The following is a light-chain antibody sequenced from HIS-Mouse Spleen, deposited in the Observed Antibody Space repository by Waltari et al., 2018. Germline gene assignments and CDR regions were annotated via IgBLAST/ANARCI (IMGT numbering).Light chain of an antibody. CDR2: AVS. V-gene: IGLV2-14*03. J-gene: IGLJ2*01. Sequence: QSALTQPASVSGSPGQSITISCTGTSRDVGGYNYVSWYQQHPGKAPKLMIYAVSNRPSGVSNRFSGSKSGNTASLTISGLQAEDEADYYCSSYTSSSTPVVFGGGTKLTVL. CDR3: SSYTSSSTPVV. CDR1: SRDVGGYNY.